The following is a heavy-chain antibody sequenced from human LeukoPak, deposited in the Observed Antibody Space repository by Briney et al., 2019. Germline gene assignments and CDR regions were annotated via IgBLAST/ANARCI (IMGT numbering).Heavy chain of an antibody. CDR1: GGTFSSYA. CDR2: IIPIFGTA. J-gene: IGHJ6*03. D-gene: IGHD3-10*01. Sequence: SVKVSCKASGGTFSSYAISWVRQAPGQGLEWMGGIIPIFGTANYAQKFQGRVTITADESTSTAYVELSSLRVEDTALYYCAKDPMWFGEGDYKYYMDVWGKGTTVTVSS. V-gene: IGHV1-69*13. CDR3: AKDPMWFGEGDYKYYMDV.